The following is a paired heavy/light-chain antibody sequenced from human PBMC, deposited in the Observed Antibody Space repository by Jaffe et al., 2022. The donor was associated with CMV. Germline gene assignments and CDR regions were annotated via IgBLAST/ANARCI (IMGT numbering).Heavy chain of an antibody. D-gene: IGHD3-10*01. CDR1: GYSFTSYW. J-gene: IGHJ5*02. CDR2: IYPGDSDT. Sequence: EVQLVQSGAEVKKPGESLKISCKGSGYSFTSYWIGWVRQMPGKGLEWMGIIYPGDSDTRYSPSFQGQVTISADKSISTAYLQWSSLKASDTAMYYCARRAYIWFGELPGTANWFDPWGQGTLVTVSS. V-gene: IGHV5-51*01. CDR3: ARRAYIWFGELPGTANWFDP.
Light chain of an antibody. CDR1: SSDVGGYNY. V-gene: IGLV2-14*03. Sequence: QSALTQPASVSGSPGQSITISCTGTSSDVGGYNYVSWYQQHPGKAPKLMIYDVSNRPSGVSNRFSGSKSGNTASLTISGLQAEDEADYYCSSYTSSPLFGGGTKLTVL. CDR2: DVS. J-gene: IGLJ2*01. CDR3: SSYTSSPL.